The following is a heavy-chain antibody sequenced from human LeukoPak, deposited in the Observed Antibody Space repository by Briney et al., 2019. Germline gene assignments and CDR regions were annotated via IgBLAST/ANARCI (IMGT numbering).Heavy chain of an antibody. J-gene: IGHJ4*02. CDR3: AKESVKDSSGYYFDY. Sequence: PGGSLRLSCAASGFTFSSYAMSWVRQAPGKGLEWVSGISGSGTSTFYADSVKGRFTISRDNSKNTLYLQMNSLRAEDTAIYYCAKESVKDSSGYYFDYWGQGTLVTVSS. V-gene: IGHV3-23*01. CDR1: GFTFSSYA. CDR2: ISGSGTST. D-gene: IGHD3-22*01.